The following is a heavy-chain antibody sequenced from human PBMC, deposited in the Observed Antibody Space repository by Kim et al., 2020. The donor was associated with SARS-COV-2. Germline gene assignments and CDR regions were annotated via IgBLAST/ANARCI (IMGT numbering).Heavy chain of an antibody. CDR2: IIPIFGTA. J-gene: IGHJ3*02. CDR1: GGTFSSYA. CDR3: ARKGYCSGGSCLNAFDI. V-gene: IGHV1-69*13. Sequence: SVKVSCKASGGTFSSYAISWVRQAPGQGLEWMGGIIPIFGTANYAQKFQGRVTITADESTSTAYMELSSLRSEDTAVYYCARKGYCSGGSCLNAFDIWGQGTMVTVSS. D-gene: IGHD2-15*01.